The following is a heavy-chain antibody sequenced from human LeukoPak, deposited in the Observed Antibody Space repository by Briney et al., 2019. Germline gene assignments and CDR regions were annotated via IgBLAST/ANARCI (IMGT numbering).Heavy chain of an antibody. CDR3: AREVMGSPGDGYNSSPLDY. CDR1: GYSISSGYY. Sequence: KPSETLSLTCTVSGYSISSGYYWGWIRPPPGKGLEWIGSIYHSGSTYYNPSLKSRVTISVDTSKNQFSLKLSSVTAADTAVYYCAREVMGSPGDGYNSSPLDYWGQGTLVTVSS. J-gene: IGHJ4*02. CDR2: IYHSGST. D-gene: IGHD5-24*01. V-gene: IGHV4-38-2*02.